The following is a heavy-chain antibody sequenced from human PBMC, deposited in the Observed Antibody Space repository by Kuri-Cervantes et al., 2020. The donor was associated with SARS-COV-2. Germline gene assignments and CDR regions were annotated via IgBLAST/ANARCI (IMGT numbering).Heavy chain of an antibody. J-gene: IGHJ6*03. CDR3: ASTVWGLGDYYYYYMDV. CDR2: IYRSGST. CDR1: GGSITSGGYY. V-gene: IGHV4-30-2*01. Sequence: SCTVSGGSITSGGYYWSWIRQPPGKGLEWIGYIYRSGSTYYNPSLKSRVTISIDRSKNQFSLNLSSVTAADTAVYYCASTVWGLGDYYYYYMDVWGEGTTVTVSS. D-gene: IGHD3-16*01.